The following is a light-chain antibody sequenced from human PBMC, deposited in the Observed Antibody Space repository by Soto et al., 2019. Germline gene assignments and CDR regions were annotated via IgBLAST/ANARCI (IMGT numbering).Light chain of an antibody. CDR3: QQRDSWPLT. CDR2: DVS. J-gene: IGKJ4*01. Sequence: EIVLTQSPATLSLSPGERATLSCRASQSVRSDLAWYQQKPGQPPRLLIYDVSDRATGVPARFSGSGSGTDFTLTISSLEPEDFAVYYCQQRDSWPLTFDGGTKVEIK. V-gene: IGKV3-11*01. CDR1: QSVRSD.